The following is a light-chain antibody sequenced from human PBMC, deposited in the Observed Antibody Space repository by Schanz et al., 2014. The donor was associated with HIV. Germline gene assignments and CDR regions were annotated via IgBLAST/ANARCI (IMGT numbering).Light chain of an antibody. CDR2: EVS. J-gene: IGLJ3*02. Sequence: QSVLTQPPSASGSRGQSVTISCTGTSSDVGHYDYVSWYQQHPGKAPKLMIYEVSKRPSGVPDRFSGSKSGDTASLTVSGLQAEDEADYFCAAWDDSLSGPVFGGGTKLTVL. CDR1: SSDVGHYDY. V-gene: IGLV2-8*01. CDR3: AAWDDSLSGPV.